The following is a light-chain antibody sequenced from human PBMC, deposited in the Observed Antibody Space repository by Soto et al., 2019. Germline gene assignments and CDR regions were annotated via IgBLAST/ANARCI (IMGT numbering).Light chain of an antibody. V-gene: IGLV4-60*03. J-gene: IGLJ7*01. Sequence: QSVLTQSSSASASLGSSVKLTCTLSSGHSSYIIAWHQQQPGKAPRYLMKLEGSVSYNKGSGVPDRFSGSSSGADRYLTISNLQSEDEADYYCETWDSNTAVFGGGTQLTVL. CDR2: LEGSVSY. CDR3: ETWDSNTAV. CDR1: SGHSSYI.